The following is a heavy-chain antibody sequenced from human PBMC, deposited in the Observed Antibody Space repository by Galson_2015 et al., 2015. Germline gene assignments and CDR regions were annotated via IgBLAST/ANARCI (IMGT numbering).Heavy chain of an antibody. J-gene: IGHJ6*02. CDR3: TTDPQTRAGRYGMDV. V-gene: IGHV3-15*01. CDR1: GFTFSNAW. CDR2: IKSKTDGGTT. Sequence: SLRLSCAASGFTFSNAWMSWVRQAPGKGLEWVGRIKSKTDGGTTDYAAPVKGRFTISRHDSKNTLYLQMNSLKTEDTAVYYCTTDPQTRAGRYGMDVWGQGTPVPVSS. D-gene: IGHD3-10*01.